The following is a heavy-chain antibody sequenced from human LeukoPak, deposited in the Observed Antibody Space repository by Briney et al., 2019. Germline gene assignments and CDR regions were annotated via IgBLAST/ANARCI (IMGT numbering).Heavy chain of an antibody. CDR2: IYHSGST. D-gene: IGHD6-13*01. J-gene: IGHJ5*02. Sequence: SETLSLTCTVSGGSISSGGYYWSWIRQPPGKGLEWIGYIYHSGSTYYNPSLKSRVTISVDRSKNQFSLKLSSVTAADTAVYYCARDLPIAAAGTGWFDPWGQGTLVTVSS. V-gene: IGHV4-30-2*01. CDR1: GGSISSGGYY. CDR3: ARDLPIAAAGTGWFDP.